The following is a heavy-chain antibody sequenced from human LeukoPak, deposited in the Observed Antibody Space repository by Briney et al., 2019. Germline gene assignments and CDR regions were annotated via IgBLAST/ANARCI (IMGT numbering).Heavy chain of an antibody. CDR2: INPNSGGT. J-gene: IGHJ4*02. CDR3: ARVIFGDSNAIDY. Sequence: ASVKVSCKASGYTFTGYYMHWVQQAPGQGLEWMGRINPNSGGTNYAQKFQGRVTMTRDTSISTAYMELSRLRSDDTAVYYCARVIFGDSNAIDYWGQGTLVTVSS. V-gene: IGHV1-2*06. D-gene: IGHD3-3*01. CDR1: GYTFTGYY.